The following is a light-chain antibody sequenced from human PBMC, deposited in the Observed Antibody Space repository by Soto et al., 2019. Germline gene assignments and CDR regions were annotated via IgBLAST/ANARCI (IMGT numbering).Light chain of an antibody. J-gene: IGLJ1*01. Sequence: SYELTHPPSVSVSTGQTANITCSGDKLGDKYVCWYQQKPGQSPVLVIYQDSGRPSGIPERFSGSNSGNTATLTISETQAMDEADYYCQAWDSSTVVFGTGTKVTVL. V-gene: IGLV3-1*01. CDR3: QAWDSSTVV. CDR2: QDS. CDR1: KLGDKY.